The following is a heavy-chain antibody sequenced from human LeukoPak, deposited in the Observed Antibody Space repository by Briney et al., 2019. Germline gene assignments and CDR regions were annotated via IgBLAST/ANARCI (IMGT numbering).Heavy chain of an antibody. J-gene: IGHJ3*02. CDR1: GFTFSDYY. Sequence: GGSLRLSCAASGFTFSDYYMSWIRQAPGKGLEWVSYISSSGSTIYYADSVKGRFIISRDNAKNSLYLQMNSLRAEDTAVYYCARVCSSTSCYFAFDIWGQGTMVTVSS. CDR2: ISSSGSTI. CDR3: ARVCSSTSCYFAFDI. V-gene: IGHV3-11*04. D-gene: IGHD2-2*01.